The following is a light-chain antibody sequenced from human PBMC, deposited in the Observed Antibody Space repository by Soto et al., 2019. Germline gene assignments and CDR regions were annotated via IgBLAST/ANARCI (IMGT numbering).Light chain of an antibody. CDR2: AAS. Sequence: DIQMTRSPSTPSASVGDRVTITCRASQSISSYLNWYQQKPGKAPKLLIYAASSLQSGVPSRFSGSGSGTDFTLTISSLQPEDFATYYFQQSYSTPRTFGQGTKVDIK. V-gene: IGKV1-39*01. CDR3: QQSYSTPRT. CDR1: QSISSY. J-gene: IGKJ1*01.